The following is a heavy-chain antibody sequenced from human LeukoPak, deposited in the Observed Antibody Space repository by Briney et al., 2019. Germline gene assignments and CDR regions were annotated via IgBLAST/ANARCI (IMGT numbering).Heavy chain of an antibody. Sequence: ASVKVSCKASGYTFTSYGISWVRQAPGQGLEWMGWISAYNGNTNYAQKLQGRVTMTTDTSTSTAYMELRSLRSDDTAVYYCARGALMVRAYYYGMDVWGQGTTVTVSS. J-gene: IGHJ6*02. D-gene: IGHD3-10*01. CDR2: ISAYNGNT. CDR1: GYTFTSYG. CDR3: ARGALMVRAYYYGMDV. V-gene: IGHV1-18*01.